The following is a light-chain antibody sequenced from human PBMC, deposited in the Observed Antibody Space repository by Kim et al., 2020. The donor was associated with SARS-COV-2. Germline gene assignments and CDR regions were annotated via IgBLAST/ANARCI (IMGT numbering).Light chain of an antibody. CDR3: QQYGRSPLT. J-gene: IGKJ4*01. CDR1: LSVSSRH. CDR2: AAS. Sequence: SPGQTASPSRRARLSVSSRHTARCPQRARQAPPRLIYAASRRATHSPERFRGSGSGTDFTLTISRLEPVDFALYFSQQYGRSPLTCGGGTKVDIK. V-gene: IGKV3-20*01.